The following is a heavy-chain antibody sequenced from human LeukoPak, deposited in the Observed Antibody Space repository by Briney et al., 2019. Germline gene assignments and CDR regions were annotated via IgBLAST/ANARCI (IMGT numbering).Heavy chain of an antibody. Sequence: GGSLRLSCAASGFTFSSYAMSWVRQAPGKGLEWVSAVSGSGGSTYYADSVKGRFTISRDNSKNTLYLQMNSLRAEDTAVYYCAKHPNLGRYDFWTDPYYYYGMDVWGQGTTVTVSS. V-gene: IGHV3-23*01. D-gene: IGHD3-3*01. CDR3: AKHPNLGRYDFWTDPYYYYGMDV. CDR2: VSGSGGST. CDR1: GFTFSSYA. J-gene: IGHJ6*02.